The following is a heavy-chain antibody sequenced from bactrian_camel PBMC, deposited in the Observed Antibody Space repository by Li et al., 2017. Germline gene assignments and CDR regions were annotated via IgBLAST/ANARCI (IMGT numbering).Heavy chain of an antibody. Sequence: VQLVESGGGSVQSGGFLRLSCAVSGYTHSSYCMGWFRQALGEEREGVASIANDGTTSYADSVKGRFTISKDNFKNIVYLQMDSLKPEDTATYTCASDPQWWHLMAYYNYWGQGTQVTVS. V-gene: IGHV3S53*01. CDR1: GYTHSSYC. D-gene: IGHD7*01. J-gene: IGHJ4*01. CDR2: IANDGTT. CDR3: ASDPQWWHLMAYYNY.